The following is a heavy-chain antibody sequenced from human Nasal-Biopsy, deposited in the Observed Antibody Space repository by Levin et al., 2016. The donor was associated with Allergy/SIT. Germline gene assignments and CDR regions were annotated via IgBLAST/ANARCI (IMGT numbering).Heavy chain of an antibody. D-gene: IGHD6-6*01. J-gene: IGHJ4*02. CDR2: IKADGSEK. CDR3: ARARTGPIATRPHYFDY. CDR1: GFTLGDFW. V-gene: IGHV3-7*03. Sequence: GESLKISCAASGFTLGDFWMSWVRQAPGKGLEWVANIKADGSEKSYVDSVKGRFTLSRDNAKKSLYLQMNSLRAEDTAIYYCARARTGPIATRPHYFDYWGQGALVSVSS.